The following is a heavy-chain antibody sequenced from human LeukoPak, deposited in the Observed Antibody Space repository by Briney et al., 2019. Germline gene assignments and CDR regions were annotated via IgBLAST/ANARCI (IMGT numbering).Heavy chain of an antibody. V-gene: IGHV3-7*03. CDR2: IKPDGTTK. D-gene: IGHD6-13*01. Sequence: GGSLRLSCAASGFPFSSYSMTWVRQAPGKGLEWVANIKPDGTTKFYVDSVKGRSTISRDNVLNSLYLQMNSLRAEDTAIYYCARSIPYGTTWYGRSDYWGQGTLVTVSS. J-gene: IGHJ4*02. CDR3: ARSIPYGTTWYGRSDY. CDR1: GFPFSSYS.